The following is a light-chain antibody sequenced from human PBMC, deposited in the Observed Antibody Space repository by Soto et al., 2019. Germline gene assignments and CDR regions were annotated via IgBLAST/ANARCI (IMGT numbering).Light chain of an antibody. CDR1: QSISSW. V-gene: IGKV1-5*01. CDR3: KQYNSYSPS. CDR2: DAY. J-gene: IGKJ1*01. Sequence: IRMTQSPSSFSASTGDRVTITCRASQSISSWLAWYQQKPGKAPKLLIYDAYSLESGVQSRFSGSGSGTEFTLTIRSLQPDDFATYYCKQYNSYSPSFGQGTKVDIK.